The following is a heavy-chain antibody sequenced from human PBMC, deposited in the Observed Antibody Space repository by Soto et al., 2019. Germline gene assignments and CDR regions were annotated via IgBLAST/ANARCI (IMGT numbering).Heavy chain of an antibody. CDR2: IDPSGGST. V-gene: IGHV1-46*03. CDR1: GYTVTRHY. Sequence: QVQLVQSGAEVKKPGASVKVSCKASGYTVTRHYMHWVRQAPGQGLEWMGIIDPSGGSTTYAQKSQDRVNMTRDMSTRTVYMELSSLRSDDAAIYYCNRGSSVVTLDYFDSWGQGTLVTVSS. CDR3: NRGSSVVTLDYFDS. J-gene: IGHJ4*02. D-gene: IGHD2-21*02.